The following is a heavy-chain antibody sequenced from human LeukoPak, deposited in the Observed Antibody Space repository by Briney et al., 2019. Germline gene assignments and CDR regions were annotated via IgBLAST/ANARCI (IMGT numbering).Heavy chain of an antibody. J-gene: IGHJ4*02. CDR3: TTDTGGF. CDR2: IKSKTDGGTA. Sequence: GGSLRLSCAASGFTFSSYAMSWVRQAPGKGLEWVGRIKSKTDGGTANYAAPVKGRFIISRDDSKNTLYLQMHDLKTEDTAVYYCTTDTGGFWGQGTLVTVSS. CDR1: GFTFSSYA. D-gene: IGHD1-14*01. V-gene: IGHV3-15*01.